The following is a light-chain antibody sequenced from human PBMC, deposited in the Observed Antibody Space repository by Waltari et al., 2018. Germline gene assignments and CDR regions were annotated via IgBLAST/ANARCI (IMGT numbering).Light chain of an antibody. J-gene: IGKJ4*01. V-gene: IGKV3D-15*01. Sequence: EIMMTQSPATLSVSPGERATLSCRASQSVANKVAWYHHRPGQAPRLLIHDASIRATGIPARFSGSGSGTEFTLTISSLQSEDFAVYYCQQYNSWPPLTFGGGTKVEIK. CDR3: QQYNSWPPLT. CDR2: DAS. CDR1: QSVANK.